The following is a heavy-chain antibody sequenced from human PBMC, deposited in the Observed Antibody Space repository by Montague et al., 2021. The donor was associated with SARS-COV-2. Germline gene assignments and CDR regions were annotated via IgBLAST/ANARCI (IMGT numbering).Heavy chain of an antibody. D-gene: IGHD1-7*01. J-gene: IGHJ4*02. CDR2: INYSGVDA. CDR3: AKHRENSGISYYFDS. V-gene: IGHV3-23*01. CDR1: GFAFSTYA. Sequence: SLSLSFAASGFAFSTYAVSWVRQAPGKGLEWVAVINYSGVDAFYADSVRGRFTISRDNSRNTVYLQMNSLRAADTAVYQCAKHRENSGISYYFDSWGQGTMVTGSS.